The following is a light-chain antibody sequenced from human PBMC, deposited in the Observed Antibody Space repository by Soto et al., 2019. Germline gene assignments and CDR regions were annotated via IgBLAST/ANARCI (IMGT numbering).Light chain of an antibody. V-gene: IGKV1-5*01. Sequence: DIQMTQSPSTLSASVGGRVTITCRASQSVGTWVAWYQQKPGKAPKLLIYGDSNLESGVPSRFSGSGSGTEFTLTITTLHPDNFATHFCQLYNRNTWSFGPGTKV. CDR1: QSVGTW. J-gene: IGKJ1*01. CDR2: GDS. CDR3: QLYNRNTWS.